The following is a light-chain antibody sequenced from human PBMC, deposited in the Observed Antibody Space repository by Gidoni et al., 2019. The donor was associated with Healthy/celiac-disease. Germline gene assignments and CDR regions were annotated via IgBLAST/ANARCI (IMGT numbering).Light chain of an antibody. J-gene: IGKJ2*01. CDR2: DAS. CDR3: QQRSNWPPGYT. Sequence: EMVLTQSPATLSLSPGERATLSCRASQSVSSYLAWYQQKPGQAPRLLIYDASNRATGIPARFSGSGSGTDFTLTISSLEPEDFAVYYCQQRSNWPPGYTFGQXTKLEIK. CDR1: QSVSSY. V-gene: IGKV3-11*01.